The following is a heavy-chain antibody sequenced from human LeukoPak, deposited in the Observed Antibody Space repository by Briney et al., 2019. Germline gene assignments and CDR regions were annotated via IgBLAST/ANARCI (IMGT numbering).Heavy chain of an antibody. CDR2: ISGYNTNT. V-gene: IGHV1-18*01. D-gene: IGHD3-10*01. CDR3: ARGGQRYYYYMDV. Sequence: GASVKVSCKASGYTFTNYGISWVRQAPGQGLGWMGWISGYNTNTNYAQKLQGRVTMTTDTSTSTAYMELRSLKSDDTAVYYCARGGQRYYYYMDVWGKGTTVTVPS. CDR1: GYTFTNYG. J-gene: IGHJ6*03.